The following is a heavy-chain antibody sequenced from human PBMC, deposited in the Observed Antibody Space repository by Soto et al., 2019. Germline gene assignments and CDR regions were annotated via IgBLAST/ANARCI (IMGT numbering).Heavy chain of an antibody. CDR2: MNPNSGNT. V-gene: IGHV1-8*01. CDR1: GYTFTSYD. D-gene: IGHD6-25*01. J-gene: IGHJ3*02. Sequence: GASVKVSCKASGYTFTSYDINWVRQATGQGLEWMGWMNPNSGNTGYAQKFQGRVTMTRDTSISTAYMELSSLRSEDTAVYYCARGRSVTVRRVAASFHISYPATILTV. CDR3: ARGRSVTVRRVAASFHI.